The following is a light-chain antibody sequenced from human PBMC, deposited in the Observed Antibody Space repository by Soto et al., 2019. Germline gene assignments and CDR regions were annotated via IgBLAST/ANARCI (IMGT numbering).Light chain of an antibody. Sequence: QSVLTQPPSASGSPGQSVTISCTGTSSDVGGYNYVSWYQQHPGKAPKLMIYEVSKRPSGVPDRFSGSKSGNTASLTVSGLQAEDEADYYCSSYAGSNNFPYFFGTGTKVTV. CDR1: SSDVGGYNY. J-gene: IGLJ1*01. CDR2: EVS. CDR3: SSYAGSNNFPYF. V-gene: IGLV2-8*01.